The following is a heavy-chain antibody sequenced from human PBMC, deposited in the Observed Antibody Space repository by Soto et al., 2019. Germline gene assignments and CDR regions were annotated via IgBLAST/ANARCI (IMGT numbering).Heavy chain of an antibody. CDR2: IIPILGIA. J-gene: IGHJ4*02. CDR3: ARDYTVAGTGY. CDR1: GGTFSSYT. D-gene: IGHD6-19*01. Sequence: QVQLVQSGAEVKKPGSSVKVSCKASGGTFSSYTISWVRQVPGQGLEWMGRIIPILGIANYAQKFQGRVTITADKSTSTAYMELSSLRSEDTAVYYCARDYTVAGTGYWGQGTLVTVSS. V-gene: IGHV1-69*08.